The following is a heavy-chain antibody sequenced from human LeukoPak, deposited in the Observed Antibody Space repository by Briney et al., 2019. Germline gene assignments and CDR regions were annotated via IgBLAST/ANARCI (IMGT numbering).Heavy chain of an antibody. J-gene: IGHJ6*03. CDR1: GFTFGDAW. Sequence: KAGGSLRLSCAASGFTFGDAWMSWVRQAPGEGLKWVGRIKSKTNEGTTDYAAPVTGRFTISRNNSKNTLHLQMNSLRGEDTAVYYCAKAPDCSDTFCYTPYYYYVDVWSKGTTVTVSS. CDR2: IKSKTNEGTT. V-gene: IGHV3-15*01. CDR3: AKAPDCSDTFCYTPYYYYVDV. D-gene: IGHD2-2*02.